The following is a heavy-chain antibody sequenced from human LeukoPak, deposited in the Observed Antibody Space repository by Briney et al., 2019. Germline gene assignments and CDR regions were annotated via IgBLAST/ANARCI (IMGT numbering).Heavy chain of an antibody. V-gene: IGHV1-18*01. Sequence: ASVKVSCKASGYTFTSYGISWVRQAPGQGLEWMGWISAYNGNTNYAQKLQGRVTMTTDTSTSTAYMELRSLRSEDTAVYYCARGHSGYDILTGYPVDVWGQGTTVTVSS. CDR2: ISAYNGNT. D-gene: IGHD3-9*01. CDR1: GYTFTSYG. J-gene: IGHJ6*02. CDR3: ARGHSGYDILTGYPVDV.